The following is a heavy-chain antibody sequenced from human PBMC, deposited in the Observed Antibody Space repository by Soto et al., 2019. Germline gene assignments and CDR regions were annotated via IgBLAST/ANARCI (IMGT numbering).Heavy chain of an antibody. V-gene: IGHV4-30-2*01. CDR1: GASITYGAYS. D-gene: IGHD3-10*01. Sequence: SETLSLTCTVSGASITYGAYSWSWIRQTPGKGLEWIGYINHLETTFYNPSFESRLTLSIDRTKNQFSLNLKSMSAADRAVYFCARGGGFDSFDYWGQGVLVTVSS. J-gene: IGHJ4*02. CDR3: ARGGGFDSFDY. CDR2: INHLETT.